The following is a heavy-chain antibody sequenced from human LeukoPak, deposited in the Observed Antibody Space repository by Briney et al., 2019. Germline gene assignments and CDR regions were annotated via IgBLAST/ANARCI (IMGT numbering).Heavy chain of an antibody. D-gene: IGHD2-2*01. CDR1: GGSISSYY. J-gene: IGHJ3*02. V-gene: IGHV4-59*01. CDR2: IYYSGST. CDR3: ARNPRVVANAFDI. Sequence: PSETLSLTCTVSGGSISSYYWSWIRQPPGKGLEWIGYIYYSGSTNYNPSLKSRVTISVDTSKNLFSLKLSSVTAADTAVYYCARNPRVVANAFDIWGQGTMVTVSS.